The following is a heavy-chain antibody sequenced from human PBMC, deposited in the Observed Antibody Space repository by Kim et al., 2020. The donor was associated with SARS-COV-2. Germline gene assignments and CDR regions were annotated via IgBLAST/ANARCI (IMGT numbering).Heavy chain of an antibody. CDR2: ISYDGSNK. J-gene: IGHJ6*02. V-gene: IGHV3-30*04. Sequence: GGSLRLSCAASGFTFSSYAMHWVRQAPGKGLEWVAVISYDGSNKYYVDSVKGRFTISRDNSKNTLYLQMNSLRAGDTAVYYCARDRGLVTPFGYYYYGMDVWGQGTTVTVSS. D-gene: IGHD3-16*01. CDR1: GFTFSSYA. CDR3: ARDRGLVTPFGYYYYGMDV.